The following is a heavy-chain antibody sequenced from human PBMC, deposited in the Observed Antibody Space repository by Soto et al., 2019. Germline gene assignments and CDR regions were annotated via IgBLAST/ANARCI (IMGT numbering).Heavy chain of an antibody. D-gene: IGHD3-10*01. CDR1: GYSFTSYW. CDR3: ARRVTMVRGALTAGYYYYGMDV. J-gene: IGHJ6*02. V-gene: IGHV5-10-1*01. Sequence: PGESLEISCKGSGYSFTSYWISWVRQMPGKGLEWMGRIDPSDSYTNYSPSFQGHVTISADKSISTAYLQWSSLKASDTAMYYCARRVTMVRGALTAGYYYYGMDVWGQGTTVTVSS. CDR2: IDPSDSYT.